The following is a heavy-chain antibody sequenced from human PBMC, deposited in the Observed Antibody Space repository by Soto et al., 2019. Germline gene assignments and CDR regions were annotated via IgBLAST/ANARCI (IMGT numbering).Heavy chain of an antibody. D-gene: IGHD3-16*01. CDR2: IDHSGST. CDR3: ARVEYTYNYRGLDY. V-gene: IGHV4-34*01. Sequence: SETLSLTCAVYGGSFRGYYWTWIRQPPGKGLEWIGEIDHSGSTNYNPSLKSRVTISVDTSKNQFSLKLASVTAADTAVYYCARVEYTYNYRGLDYWGQGTLVTISS. CDR1: GGSFRGYY. J-gene: IGHJ4*02.